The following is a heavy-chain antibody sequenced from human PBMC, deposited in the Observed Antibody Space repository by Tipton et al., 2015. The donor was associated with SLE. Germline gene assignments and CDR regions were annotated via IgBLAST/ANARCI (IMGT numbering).Heavy chain of an antibody. J-gene: IGHJ4*02. Sequence: TLSLTCTVSGGSISSHYWSWIRQPPGKGLEWIGEINHSGSTNYNPSLKSRVTISVDTSKNQFSLKLSSVTAADTAVYYCARDDSGSPDYWGQGTLVTVSS. CDR1: GGSISSHY. D-gene: IGHD1-26*01. CDR2: INHSGST. CDR3: ARDDSGSPDY. V-gene: IGHV4-34*01.